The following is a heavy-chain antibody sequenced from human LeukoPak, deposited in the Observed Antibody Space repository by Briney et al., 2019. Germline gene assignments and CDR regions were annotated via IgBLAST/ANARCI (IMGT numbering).Heavy chain of an antibody. CDR3: ARGQQLADY. D-gene: IGHD6-13*01. V-gene: IGHV4-59*01. CDR2: IYYSGST. J-gene: IGHJ4*02. Sequence: PSETLSLTCTVSGGSISSYYWSWIRQPPGKGLEWIGYIYYSGSTNYTPSLKSRVTISVDTSKNQFSLKLSSVTAADTAVYYCARGQQLADYWGQGTLVTVSS. CDR1: GGSISSYY.